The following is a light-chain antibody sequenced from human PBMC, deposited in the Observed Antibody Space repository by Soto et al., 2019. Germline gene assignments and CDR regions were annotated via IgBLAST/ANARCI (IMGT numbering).Light chain of an antibody. CDR1: QSIGTY. V-gene: IGKV1-39*01. J-gene: IGKJ2*01. Sequence: DAQMTQSPSSLSASVGDSVAITCRASQSIGTYLDWYQHNPGKAPKLLIYAASSLQSGVPSRFSDSGSWTDFPLTIISLQPENFATYYCQESQSTFGQGTKLEIK. CDR2: AAS. CDR3: QESQST.